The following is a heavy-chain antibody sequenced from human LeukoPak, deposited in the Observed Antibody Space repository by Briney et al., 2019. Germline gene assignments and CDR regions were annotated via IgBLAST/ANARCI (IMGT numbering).Heavy chain of an antibody. Sequence: GASVKVSCKASGYTFTSYGISWVRQAPGQGLEWMGCISAYNGNTNYAQKLQGRVTMTTDTSTSTAYMELRSLRSDDTAVYYCARDRRGIAAAPYYFDYWGQGTLVTVSS. J-gene: IGHJ4*02. V-gene: IGHV1-18*01. CDR2: ISAYNGNT. CDR1: GYTFTSYG. CDR3: ARDRRGIAAAPYYFDY. D-gene: IGHD6-13*01.